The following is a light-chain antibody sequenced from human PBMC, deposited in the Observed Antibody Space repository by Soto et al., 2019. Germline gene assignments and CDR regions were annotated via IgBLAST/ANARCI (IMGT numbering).Light chain of an antibody. V-gene: IGLV2-14*01. CDR2: EVT. Sequence: QSALAQPASVSGSPGQSITISCTGASSDIGGYNYVSWYQHHPGKAPKLLIYEVTNRLSGVSNRFSGSKSGKTASLTISGLQAEDEADYYCSSYTTSGSLFYVFGTGTKVTVL. CDR3: SSYTTSGSLFYV. CDR1: SSDIGGYNY. J-gene: IGLJ1*01.